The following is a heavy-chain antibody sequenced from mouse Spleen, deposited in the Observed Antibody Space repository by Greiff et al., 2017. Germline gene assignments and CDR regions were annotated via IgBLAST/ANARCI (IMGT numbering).Heavy chain of an antibody. CDR2: INPNNGGT. CDR1: GYTFTDYY. Sequence: EVQLQQSGPELVKPGASVKISCKASGYTFTDYYMNWVKQSHGKSLEWIGDINPNNGGTSYNQKFKGKATLTVDKSSSTAYMELRSLTSEDSAVYYCARSEVRRGTGPWFAYWGQGTLVTVSA. J-gene: IGHJ3*01. D-gene: IGHD2-14*01. CDR3: ARSEVRRGTGPWFAY. V-gene: IGHV1-26*01.